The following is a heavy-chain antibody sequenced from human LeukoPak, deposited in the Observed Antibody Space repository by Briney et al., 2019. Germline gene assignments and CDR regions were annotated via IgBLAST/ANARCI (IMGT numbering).Heavy chain of an antibody. Sequence: ASVKVSCKASGYTFTTHGISWVRQAPGQGLEWMGWISAYNGNTDYVQKLQGRVTMTTDTSTSTAYMELRSLRSDDTAVYYCARDNDIAAAGTSHYFDYWGQGTLVTVSS. D-gene: IGHD6-13*01. J-gene: IGHJ4*02. CDR2: ISAYNGNT. V-gene: IGHV1-18*01. CDR1: GYTFTTHG. CDR3: ARDNDIAAAGTSHYFDY.